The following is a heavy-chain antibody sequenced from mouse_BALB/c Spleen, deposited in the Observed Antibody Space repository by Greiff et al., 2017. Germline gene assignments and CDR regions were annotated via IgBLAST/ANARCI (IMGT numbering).Heavy chain of an antibody. J-gene: IGHJ2*01. CDR3: ARQPLSTPYYCDY. V-gene: IGHV5-12-1*01. D-gene: IGHD1-1*01. CDR1: GFAFSSYD. CDR2: ISSGGGST. Sequence: EVHLVESGGGLVKPGGSLKLSCAASGFAFSSYDMSWVRQTPEKRLEWVAYISSGGGSTYYQDTVKGRFTISRDNAKNTLYLQMSSLKSEDTAMYYCARQPLSTPYYCDYWGQGTTLTVSS.